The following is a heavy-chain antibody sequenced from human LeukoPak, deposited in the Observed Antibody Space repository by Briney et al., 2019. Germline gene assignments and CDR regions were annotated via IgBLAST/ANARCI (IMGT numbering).Heavy chain of an antibody. D-gene: IGHD4-11*01. CDR2: IFYSGST. CDR1: GGSISRHS. V-gene: IGHV4-59*11. Sequence: SETLSLTCTVSGGSISRHSWSWIRQPPGTELEWIGYIFYSGSTNYNPSLKSRVTISVDTSKNRFSLKLSSVTAADTAVYYCARGVLTTVSYYMDVWGKGTTVTVSS. J-gene: IGHJ6*03. CDR3: ARGVLTTVSYYMDV.